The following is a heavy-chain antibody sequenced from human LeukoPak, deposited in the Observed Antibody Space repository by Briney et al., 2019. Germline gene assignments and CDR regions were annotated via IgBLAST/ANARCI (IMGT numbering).Heavy chain of an antibody. Sequence: SVKVSCKASGGTFSSYAISWVRQAPGQGLEWMGRIIPILGIANYAQKFQGRVTITADKSTSTAYMELSSLRSEDTAVYYCARDQGAYSSSWYVTYYYGMDVWGQGTTVTVSS. D-gene: IGHD6-13*01. J-gene: IGHJ6*02. CDR2: IIPILGIA. V-gene: IGHV1-69*04. CDR3: ARDQGAYSSSWYVTYYYGMDV. CDR1: GGTFSSYA.